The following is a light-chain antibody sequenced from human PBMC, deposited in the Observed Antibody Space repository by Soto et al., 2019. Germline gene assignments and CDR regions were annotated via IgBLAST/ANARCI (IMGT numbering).Light chain of an antibody. CDR1: QGIRND. V-gene: IGKV1-6*01. J-gene: IGKJ1*01. Sequence: AIQMTQSPSSLSASVGDRVTITCRASQGIRNDLGWYQQKPGKAPKLLIYAASSLQSGVPSRFSGSRSRIDFTLTISSLQPEDFATYYCLQDYNDPWTFGQGTKVEIK. CDR2: AAS. CDR3: LQDYNDPWT.